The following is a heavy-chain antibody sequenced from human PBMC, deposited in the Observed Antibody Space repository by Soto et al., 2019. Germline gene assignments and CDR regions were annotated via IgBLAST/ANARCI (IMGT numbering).Heavy chain of an antibody. Sequence: SETLSLTCTVSGGSVSSHYWSWIRQAAGKGLEWIGRLYSTGSTNYNPSLRSRVTMSVGTSRNQFSLTLTSVTAADTAIYYCARDGCGYDSSGFSLYDAFDIWLHATLVTVS. J-gene: IGHJ3*02. CDR3: ARDGCGYDSSGFSLYDAFDI. V-gene: IGHV4-4*07. CDR2: LYSTGST. D-gene: IGHD3-22*01. CDR1: GGSVSSHY.